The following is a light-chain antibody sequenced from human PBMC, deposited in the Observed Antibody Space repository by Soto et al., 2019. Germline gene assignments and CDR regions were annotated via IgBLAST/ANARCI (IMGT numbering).Light chain of an antibody. Sequence: EIVMTQSPATLSVSPGERATLSCRASQSVSSNVAWYQQKPGQAPRLLIYDASDRATGIPARFSGSGSGTDFTLTITSLEPEDFAVYYCQQRSKWPLTFGGGTKVDIK. V-gene: IGKV3-11*01. CDR3: QQRSKWPLT. CDR2: DAS. CDR1: QSVSSN. J-gene: IGKJ4*01.